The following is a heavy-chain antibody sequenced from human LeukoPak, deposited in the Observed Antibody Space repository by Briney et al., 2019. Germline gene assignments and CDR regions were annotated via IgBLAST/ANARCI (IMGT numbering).Heavy chain of an antibody. Sequence: NLGESLKISCKGSGYRFTSYWIGWVRQMPGKGLEWMGIIYPGDSDTRYSPSFQGQVTISADKSISTAYLQWSSLKASDTAMYYCAGRPCRDGYARCGYYFDYWGQGILVTSSS. CDR1: GYRFTSYW. V-gene: IGHV5-51*01. J-gene: IGHJ4*02. CDR2: IYPGDSDT. CDR3: AGRPCRDGYARCGYYFDY. D-gene: IGHD5-24*01.